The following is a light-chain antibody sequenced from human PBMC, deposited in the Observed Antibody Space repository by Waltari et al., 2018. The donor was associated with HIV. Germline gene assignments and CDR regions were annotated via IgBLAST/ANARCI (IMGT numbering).Light chain of an antibody. J-gene: IGKJ4*01. CDR2: GAS. Sequence: DIVSKQSPATLSLSPGDRPTLSCRASQNVSSSLAWYQLKPGQAPRLLIYGASNRATGIPARFSGGGSGTDFTLTISSLEPEDFAVYYCLQRNSWPLTFGGGTRVEIK. V-gene: IGKV3-11*01. CDR3: LQRNSWPLT. CDR1: QNVSSS.